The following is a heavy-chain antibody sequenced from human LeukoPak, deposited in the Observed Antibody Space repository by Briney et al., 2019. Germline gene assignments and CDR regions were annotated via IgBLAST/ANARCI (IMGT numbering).Heavy chain of an antibody. J-gene: IGHJ3*02. CDR2: IYHSEST. CDR1: GDSINSRSYY. Sequence: PSETLSLTCAVSGDSINSRSYYWAWFRQPPGKGLEWIGSIYHSESTYYNPSLKSRVTISLDTSKNQFSLRLSSLTAADTAVYYCATDRLSLGAFDNWGQGTMVTVSS. D-gene: IGHD7-27*01. CDR3: ATDRLSLGAFDN. V-gene: IGHV4-39*07.